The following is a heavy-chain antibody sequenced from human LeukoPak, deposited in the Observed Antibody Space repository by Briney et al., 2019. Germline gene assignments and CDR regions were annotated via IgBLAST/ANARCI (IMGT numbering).Heavy chain of an antibody. CDR2: ISGSGGST. Sequence: PGGSLRLSCAASGFTFSSYAMSWVRQAPGKGLEWVSGISGSGGSTYYADSVKGRFTISRDNSKNTLYLQMNSLRAEDTAVYYCARGRTAMAFRQFDYWGQGTLVTVSS. D-gene: IGHD5-18*01. J-gene: IGHJ4*02. V-gene: IGHV3-23*01. CDR3: ARGRTAMAFRQFDY. CDR1: GFTFSSYA.